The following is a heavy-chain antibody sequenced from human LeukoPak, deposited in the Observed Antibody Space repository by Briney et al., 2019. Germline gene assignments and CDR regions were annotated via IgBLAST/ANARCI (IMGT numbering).Heavy chain of an antibody. CDR1: GYTLTGYY. CDR2: INPNSGGT. Sequence: GASVKVSCKASGYTLTGYYMHWVRQAPGQGLGWMGWINPNSGGTNYAQKFQGRVTMTRDTSITTAYMEVSRLRSDDTAVYYCARDLSATVITHWFDPWGQGTLVTVSS. J-gene: IGHJ5*02. V-gene: IGHV1-2*02. D-gene: IGHD4-23*01. CDR3: ARDLSATVITHWFDP.